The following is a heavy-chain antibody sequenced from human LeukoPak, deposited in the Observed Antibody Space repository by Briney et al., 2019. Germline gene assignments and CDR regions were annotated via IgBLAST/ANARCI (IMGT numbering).Heavy chain of an antibody. J-gene: IGHJ4*02. CDR2: IYYSGTT. V-gene: IGHV4-39*07. D-gene: IGHD3-22*01. Sequence: SETLSLTCTVSGGSISSSSYYWGWIRQPPGTGLEWLGSIYYSGTTYYNPSLKSRVTISVDTSKNQFSLKRSSLTAADTAVYYCAREKAPDYYDSSGYSPLDYWGQGTLVTVSS. CDR1: GGSISSSSYY. CDR3: AREKAPDYYDSSGYSPLDY.